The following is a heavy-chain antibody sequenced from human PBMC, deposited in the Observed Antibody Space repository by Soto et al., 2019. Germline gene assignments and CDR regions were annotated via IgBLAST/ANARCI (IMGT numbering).Heavy chain of an antibody. CDR1: GFTFSSYS. D-gene: IGHD4-17*01. CDR2: ISSSSYI. J-gene: IGHJ6*02. Sequence: GGSLRLSCAASGFTFSSYSMNWVRQAPGKGLEWVSSISSSSYIYYADSVKGRFTISRDNAKNSLYLQMNSLRAEDTAVYYCARQTTVVTPDTYYYYYYGMDVWGQGTTVTVSS. CDR3: ARQTTVVTPDTYYYYYYGMDV. V-gene: IGHV3-21*01.